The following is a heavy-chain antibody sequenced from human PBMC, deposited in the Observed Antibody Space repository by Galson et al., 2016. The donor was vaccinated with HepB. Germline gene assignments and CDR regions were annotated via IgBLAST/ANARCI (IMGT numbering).Heavy chain of an antibody. CDR1: GFTFSAYA. D-gene: IGHD6-19*01. J-gene: IGHJ4*02. CDR3: AKVDSSGWYYFGH. V-gene: IGHV3-23*01. Sequence: SLRLSCAASGFTFSAYAMTRVRQIPGKGLEWVSLISGCGGTTYYADSVKGRFTISRDNSRRTLYLQMNSLRAEDTAVYNCAKVDSSGWYYFGHWGQGTLVTVSS. CDR2: ISGCGGTT.